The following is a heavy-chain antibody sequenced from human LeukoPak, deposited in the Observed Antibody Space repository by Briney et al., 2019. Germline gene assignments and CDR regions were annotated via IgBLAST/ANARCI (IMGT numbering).Heavy chain of an antibody. V-gene: IGHV4-59*01. CDR1: GGSISSYY. CDR3: AREYCSSTSCYWSWFDP. Sequence: SETLSLTCTVSGGSISSYYWSWIRQPPGKGLEWIGYIYYSGSTNYNPSLKSRVTISVDTSKNQFSLKLSSVTAADTAVYYCAREYCSSTSCYWSWFDPWGQGTLVTVSS. D-gene: IGHD2-2*01. CDR2: IYYSGST. J-gene: IGHJ5*02.